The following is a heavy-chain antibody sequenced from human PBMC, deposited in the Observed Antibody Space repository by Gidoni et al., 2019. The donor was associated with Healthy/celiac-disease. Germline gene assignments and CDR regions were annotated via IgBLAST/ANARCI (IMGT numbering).Heavy chain of an antibody. CDR2: IYTSGST. CDR1: GGSISSGSYY. V-gene: IGHV4-61*02. Sequence: QVQLQESGPGLVKPSQTLSLTCTVSGGSISSGSYYWSWIRQPAGKGLEWIGRIYTSGSTNYNPSLKSRVTISVDTFKNQFSLKLSSVTAADTAVYYCARGGYYYDSSGYYYFDYWGQGTLVTVSS. D-gene: IGHD3-22*01. J-gene: IGHJ4*02. CDR3: ARGGYYYDSSGYYYFDY.